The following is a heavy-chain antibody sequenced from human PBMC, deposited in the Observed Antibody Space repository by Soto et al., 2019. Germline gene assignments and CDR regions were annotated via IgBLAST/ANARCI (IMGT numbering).Heavy chain of an antibody. CDR3: TRHTYGVGLAY. D-gene: IGHD4-17*01. V-gene: IGHV4-39*01. CDR1: GDSDNSLTTGGYH. CDR2: MHNNGKT. J-gene: IGHJ4*02. Sequence: SETLSLTCSFSGDSDNSLTTGGYHWAWIRQSPGRGLEWIGCMHNNGKTFYNVSLESRVSVSRQTSKSQFSLNLSSVTAADTALYYCTRHTYGVGLAYWGQGMLVTVSS.